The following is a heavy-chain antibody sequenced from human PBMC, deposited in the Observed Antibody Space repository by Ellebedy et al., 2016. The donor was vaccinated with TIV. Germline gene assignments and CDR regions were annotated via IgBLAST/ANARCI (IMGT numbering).Heavy chain of an antibody. V-gene: IGHV3-48*01. D-gene: IGHD4-17*01. CDR2: ISSTSSTI. CDR3: ARGCGDYEHGLEY. J-gene: IGHJ4*02. CDR1: GFTLSDYS. Sequence: GESLKISCAASGFTLSDYSMSWVRQAPGKGLEWVSYISSTSSTIYYADSVKGRFTVSRDNPKNSLFLQMNSLRTGDTAVYYCARGCGDYEHGLEYWGQGNLVTVSS.